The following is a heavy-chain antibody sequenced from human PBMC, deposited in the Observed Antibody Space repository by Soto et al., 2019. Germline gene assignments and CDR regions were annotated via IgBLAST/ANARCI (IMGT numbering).Heavy chain of an antibody. CDR2: IIPIFGTV. CDR1: GGTFSSYA. CDR3: AREARYCSSNSCYDWFDP. Sequence: GASVKVSCKASGGTFSSYAISWVRQAPGQGLEWMGGIIPIFGTVNYAQKFQGRVTITADKSTSTAYMELSSLRSEDTAVYYCAREARYCSSNSCYDWFDPWGQGTLVTVSS. D-gene: IGHD2-2*01. V-gene: IGHV1-69*06. J-gene: IGHJ5*02.